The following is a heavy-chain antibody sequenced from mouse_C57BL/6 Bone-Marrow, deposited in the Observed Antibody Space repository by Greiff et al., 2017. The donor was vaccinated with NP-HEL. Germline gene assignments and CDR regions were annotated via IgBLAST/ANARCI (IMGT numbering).Heavy chain of an antibody. CDR1: GFNIKDDY. J-gene: IGHJ1*03. D-gene: IGHD1-1*01. CDR2: IDPENGDT. Sequence: VQLQQSGAELVRPGASVKLSCTASGFNIKDDYMHWVKQRPEQGLEWIGWIDPENGDTEYASKFQGKATITADTFSNTAYLQLSSLTSEDTAVYYCTTCTTVVDWYFDVWGTGTTVTVSS. V-gene: IGHV14-4*01. CDR3: TTCTTVVDWYFDV.